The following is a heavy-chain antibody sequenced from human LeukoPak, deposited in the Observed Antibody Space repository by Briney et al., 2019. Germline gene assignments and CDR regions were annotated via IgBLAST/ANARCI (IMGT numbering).Heavy chain of an antibody. J-gene: IGHJ4*02. CDR2: ISSSGSTI. D-gene: IGHD6-19*01. V-gene: IGHV3-48*03. CDR1: GFTLSSYE. Sequence: GGSLRLSCAASGFTLSSYEMNWVRQAPGKGLEWVSYISSSGSTIYYADSVRGRFTISRDNAKNSLYLQMNSLRAEDTAVYYCARGQWLVDYWGQGTLVTVSS. CDR3: ARGQWLVDY.